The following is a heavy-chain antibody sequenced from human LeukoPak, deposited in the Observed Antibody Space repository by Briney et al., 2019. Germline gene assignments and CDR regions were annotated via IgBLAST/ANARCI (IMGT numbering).Heavy chain of an antibody. V-gene: IGHV7-4-1*02. CDR1: GYTFTTYG. CDR3: ARFLACGSYSVCEYYYYYMDV. CDR2: INTNTGNP. D-gene: IGHD1-26*01. Sequence: GASVKVSCKASGYTFTTYGMNWVRQAPGQGLEWMGWINTNTGNPTYAQGFTGRFVFSLDTSVSTAYLQISSLKAEDTAVYYCARFLACGSYSVCEYYYYYMDVWGKGTTVTVSS. J-gene: IGHJ6*03.